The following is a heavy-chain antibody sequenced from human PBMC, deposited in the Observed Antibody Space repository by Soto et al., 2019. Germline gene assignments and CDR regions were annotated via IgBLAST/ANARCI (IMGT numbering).Heavy chain of an antibody. D-gene: IGHD6-13*01. V-gene: IGHV3-48*02. Sequence: EVQLVESGGGLVQPGGSLRLSCAASGFTFSSYSMNWVRQAPGKGLEWVSYISSSSSTIYYADSVKGRFTISRDNAKNLLYLKMNSLRDDDTAVYYCTSRSIAAAGTDAIDIGGQGTMVTVSS. CDR2: ISSSSSTI. CDR1: GFTFSSYS. J-gene: IGHJ3*02. CDR3: TSRSIAAAGTDAIDI.